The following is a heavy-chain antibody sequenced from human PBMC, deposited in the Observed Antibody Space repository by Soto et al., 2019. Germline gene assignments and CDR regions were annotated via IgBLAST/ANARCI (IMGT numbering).Heavy chain of an antibody. CDR1: GGTFSSYA. CDR3: ARDVSYYYGTGSLTDYYGRDV. J-gene: IGHJ6*02. V-gene: IGHV1-69*12. CDR2: IIPIFGTA. D-gene: IGHD3-10*01. Sequence: QVQLVQSGAEVKKPGSSVKVSCKASGGTFSSYAISWVRQAPGQGLEWMGGIIPIFGTANYAQKFQGRVTITADESTSTAYMELSSLRSEDTAVYYCARDVSYYYGTGSLTDYYGRDVWGQVSTVTVSS.